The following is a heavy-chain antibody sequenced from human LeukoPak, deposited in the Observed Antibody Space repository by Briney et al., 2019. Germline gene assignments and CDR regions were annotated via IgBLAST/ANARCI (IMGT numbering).Heavy chain of an antibody. CDR3: ARGRASVVYFDY. Sequence: GGSLRLSCAASGFTFSSYSMNWVRQAPGKGLEWVSSISSGSSYIHYADSVKGRFTISRDNAKNSLYLQMNSLRAEDTAVYYCARGRASVVYFDYWGQGTLVTVSS. CDR2: ISSGSSYI. V-gene: IGHV3-21*01. D-gene: IGHD2-15*01. J-gene: IGHJ4*02. CDR1: GFTFSSYS.